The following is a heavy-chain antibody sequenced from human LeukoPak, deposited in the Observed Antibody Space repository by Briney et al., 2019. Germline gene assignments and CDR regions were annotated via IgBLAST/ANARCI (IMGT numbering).Heavy chain of an antibody. Sequence: GGSLRLSCAASGFTFNSYAMNWVRQAPGKGLEWVSTISSSGNNTYYTDSVKGRFTISRDNSKNTLFLQMNSLRVDDTAVYYCARGPSGYHNTGGQGTLVTVSS. CDR3: ARGPSGYHNT. CDR2: ISSSGNNT. D-gene: IGHD5-12*01. J-gene: IGHJ4*02. V-gene: IGHV3-23*01. CDR1: GFTFNSYA.